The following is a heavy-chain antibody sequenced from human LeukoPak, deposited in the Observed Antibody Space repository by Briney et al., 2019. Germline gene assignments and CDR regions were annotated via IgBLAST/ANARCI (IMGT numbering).Heavy chain of an antibody. J-gene: IGHJ4*02. CDR1: VNIFPKFG. CDR2: ISAYTGNT. V-gene: IGHV1-18*01. CDR3: ALIEGDDFLDN. D-gene: IGHD2-21*02. Sequence: GASVKVSCKSSVNIFPKFGVNWVRRAPGRGLDGMGWISAYTGNTFYATRVQDRVTMTTDTSTNTAYMELRSLRSDDTAFYYCALIEGDDFLDNWGQGTLVTVSS.